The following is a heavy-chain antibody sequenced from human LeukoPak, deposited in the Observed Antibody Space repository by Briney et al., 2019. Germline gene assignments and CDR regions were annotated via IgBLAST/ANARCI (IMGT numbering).Heavy chain of an antibody. CDR1: GFSFRSYE. V-gene: IGHV3-48*03. CDR3: AGGGDY. Sequence: PGKSLILSCAASGFSFRSYEMNWVRQAPGKGLEWISYISSAGTQHYADSVKGRFTISRDNAKNSLYLQMNSLRAEDTAVYYCAGGGDYWGQGTLVTVSS. CDR2: ISSAGTQ. J-gene: IGHJ4*02.